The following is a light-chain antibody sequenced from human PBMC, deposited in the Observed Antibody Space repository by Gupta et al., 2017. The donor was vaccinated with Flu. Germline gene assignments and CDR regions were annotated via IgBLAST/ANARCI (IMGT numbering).Light chain of an antibody. CDR2: GAS. Sequence: EIVLTQSPVTLSLSPGERATLTGRARQSVSSSYLAWYQQKPGQAPRLLIYGASSRATGILDRFSGSGSGTEFTLTISRLEPEDFAMYYCQQYCSSPRTFGPGTKVDIK. V-gene: IGKV3-20*01. CDR1: QSVSSSY. CDR3: QQYCSSPRT. J-gene: IGKJ3*01.